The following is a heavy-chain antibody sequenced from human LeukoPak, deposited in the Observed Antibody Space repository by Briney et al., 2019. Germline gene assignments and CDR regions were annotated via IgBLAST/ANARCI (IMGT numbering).Heavy chain of an antibody. Sequence: SETLSLTCTVSGGSISSYYWSWIRQPPGKGLEWIGYIYYSGSTNYNPSLKSRVSISVDTSKNQFSLKLNSVTAADTAVYYCARRRPFDIWGQGTMVTVSS. CDR1: GGSISSYY. CDR3: ARRRPFDI. CDR2: IYYSGST. V-gene: IGHV4-59*01. J-gene: IGHJ3*02.